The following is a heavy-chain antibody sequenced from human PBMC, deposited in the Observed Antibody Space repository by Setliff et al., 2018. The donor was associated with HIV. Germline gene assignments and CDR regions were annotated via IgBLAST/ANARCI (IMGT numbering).Heavy chain of an antibody. Sequence: PGGSLRLSCAASGFTFNNYWMNWVRQAPGKGLVWVSSLSEGGYDTYYADSVKGRFTISRDNSKNTLYLQMNSLRAEDTAVYFCAKGAVPAAIGGYYFDSWGQGTLVTVSS. CDR2: LSEGGYDT. CDR3: AKGAVPAAIGGYYFDS. V-gene: IGHV3-23*01. CDR1: GFTFNNYW. D-gene: IGHD2-2*01. J-gene: IGHJ4*02.